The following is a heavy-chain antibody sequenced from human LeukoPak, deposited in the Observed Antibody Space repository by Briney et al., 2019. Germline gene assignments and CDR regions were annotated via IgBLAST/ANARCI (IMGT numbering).Heavy chain of an antibody. Sequence: GGSLRLSYSASGFTFITYAMHWVRQAPGKGLEYVSAISSNGGSTYYADFVKGRFTISRDNSKKTLYLQMSCLRAEDTAIYYCVKGGAYTTSSNFDYWGQGTLVTVSS. CDR3: VKGGAYTTSSNFDY. CDR1: GFTFITYA. J-gene: IGHJ4*02. CDR2: ISSNGGST. V-gene: IGHV3-64D*06. D-gene: IGHD6-6*01.